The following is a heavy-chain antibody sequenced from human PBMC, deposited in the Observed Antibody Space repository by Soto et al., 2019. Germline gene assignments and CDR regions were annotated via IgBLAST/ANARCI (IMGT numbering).Heavy chain of an antibody. CDR2: IYWDDEK. CDR1: GFSLSTSSGVC. D-gene: IGHD1-26*01. J-gene: IGHJ4*02. Sequence: QITLKESGPTMVKPTQTLTLTCTFSGFSLSTSSGVCVGWIRQPPGKALEWLAFIYWDDEKRYSPSLKSSLTFTKDTSKNQVVLIVTNMDPVDTATYYCAHILGIGGYYEGFDYWGQGSLVTVSS. CDR3: AHILGIGGYYEGFDY. V-gene: IGHV2-5*02.